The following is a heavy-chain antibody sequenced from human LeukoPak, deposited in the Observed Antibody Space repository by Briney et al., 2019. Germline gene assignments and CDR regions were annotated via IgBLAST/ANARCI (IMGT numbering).Heavy chain of an antibody. D-gene: IGHD3-10*01. J-gene: IGHJ4*02. CDR2: MKQSGTP. Sequence: SETLSLTCAVYGGSSTALHWNWNRQSPAKGLEWLGEMKQSGTPRYNPSLQSRVTISVDKSKNQFSLNVRSVTAADTAVYYCASRPYLYGFRTYFDNWAQGTLVTVSS. V-gene: IGHV4-34*01. CDR3: ASRPYLYGFRTYFDN. CDR1: GGSSTALH.